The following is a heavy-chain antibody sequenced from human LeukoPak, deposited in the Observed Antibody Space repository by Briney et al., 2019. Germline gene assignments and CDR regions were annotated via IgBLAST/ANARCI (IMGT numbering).Heavy chain of an antibody. CDR1: GYSFSSYW. CDR3: ARLNREYYDFWSGYSSLGLYFDY. V-gene: IGHV5-51*01. D-gene: IGHD3-3*01. J-gene: IGHJ4*02. CDR2: IYPGDSDT. Sequence: GESLKISCKGSGYSFSSYWIGWVRQMPGKGLEWMGIIYPGDSDTRYSPSFQGQVTISADKSISTAYLQWSSLKASDTAMYYCARLNREYYDFWSGYSSLGLYFDYWGQGTLVTVSS.